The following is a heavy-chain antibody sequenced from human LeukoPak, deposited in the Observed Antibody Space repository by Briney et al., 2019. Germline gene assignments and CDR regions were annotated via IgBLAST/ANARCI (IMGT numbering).Heavy chain of an antibody. CDR2: IYYSGST. D-gene: IGHD2-2*01. V-gene: IGHV4-59*01. J-gene: IGHJ4*02. Sequence: SETLSLTCTVSGGSISSYYWSWIRQPPGKGLEWVGYIYYSGSTNYNPSLKSRVTISVDTSKNQFSLKLSSVTAADTAVYYCARSATSTSEAFDYWGQGTLVTVSS. CDR1: GGSISSYY. CDR3: ARSATSTSEAFDY.